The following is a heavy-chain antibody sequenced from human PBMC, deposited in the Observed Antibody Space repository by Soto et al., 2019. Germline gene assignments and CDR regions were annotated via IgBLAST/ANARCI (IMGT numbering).Heavy chain of an antibody. CDR2: ISYDGSNK. CDR1: GFTFSSYA. J-gene: IGHJ6*02. V-gene: IGHV3-30-3*01. Sequence: GGSLRLSCAASGFTFSSYAMHWVRQAPGKGLEWVAVISYDGSNKYYADSVKGRFTISRDNSKNTLYLQMNSLRAEDTAVYYCARDQGGSGYPMLNYYYGMDVWGQGTTVTVSS. CDR3: ARDQGGSGYPMLNYYYGMDV. D-gene: IGHD3-22*01.